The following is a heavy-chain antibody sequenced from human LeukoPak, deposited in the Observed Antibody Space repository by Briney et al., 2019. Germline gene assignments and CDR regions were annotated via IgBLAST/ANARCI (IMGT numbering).Heavy chain of an antibody. J-gene: IGHJ4*02. D-gene: IGHD6-6*01. CDR3: AREVVRFDY. CDR1: GYTFTTYA. CDR2: INTNPGNP. Sequence: ASVKVSCKASGYTFTTYAMNWVRQAPGQGLEWMGWINTNPGNPTYAQGFTGRFVFSLDTSVSTAYLQISSLKAEDTALYYCAREVVRFDYWGQGTLVAVSS. V-gene: IGHV7-4-1*02.